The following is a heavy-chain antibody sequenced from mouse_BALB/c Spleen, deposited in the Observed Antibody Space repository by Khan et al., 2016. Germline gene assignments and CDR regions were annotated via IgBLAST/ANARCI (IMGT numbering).Heavy chain of an antibody. J-gene: IGHJ2*01. V-gene: IGHV2-2-2*01. CDR2: IWSGGST. CDR3: VRNWDY. CDR1: GFSLTSYG. Sequence: QVQLKESGPGLVQPSQSLSITCTVSGFSLTSYGVHWVRQSPGKGLEWLGVIWSGGSTDYNAAFISRLSISKDNSKSQVCFKMNSLQADDTAIYYCVRNWDYGGKGTTLPVSS.